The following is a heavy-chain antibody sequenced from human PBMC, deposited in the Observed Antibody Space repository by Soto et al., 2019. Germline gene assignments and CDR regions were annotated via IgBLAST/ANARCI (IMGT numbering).Heavy chain of an antibody. CDR2: ISGSSSTI. CDR1: GFTFSSYS. V-gene: IGHV3-48*02. CDR3: ARKTAIPVAGTHPFDY. J-gene: IGHJ4*02. Sequence: EVQLVESGGDLVQPGGSLRLSCAASGFTFSSYSMKWVRQAPGKGLEWVSYISGSSSTIYYADSVKGRFTISRDNAKNSLYLQMNSLRDEDTAVYYCARKTAIPVAGTHPFDYWGQGTLVTVSS. D-gene: IGHD6-19*01.